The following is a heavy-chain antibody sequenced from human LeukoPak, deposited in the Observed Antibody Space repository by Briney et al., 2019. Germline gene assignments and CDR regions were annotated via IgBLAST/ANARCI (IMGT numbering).Heavy chain of an antibody. V-gene: IGHV1-24*01. D-gene: IGHD6-6*01. CDR2: FDPEDGET. Sequence: GASVTVSCKASGYTFTSYYMHWVRQAPGKGLEWMGGFDPEDGETIYAQKFQGRVTMTEDTSTDTAYMELSSLRSEDTAVYYCAIYQSSYGGFDYWGQGTLVTVSS. CDR3: AIYQSSYGGFDY. CDR1: GYTFTSYY. J-gene: IGHJ4*02.